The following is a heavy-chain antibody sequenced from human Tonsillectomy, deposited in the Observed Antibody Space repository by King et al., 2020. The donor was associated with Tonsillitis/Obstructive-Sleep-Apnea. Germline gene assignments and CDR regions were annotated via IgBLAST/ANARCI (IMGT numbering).Heavy chain of an antibody. V-gene: IGHV4-4*02. CDR2: IYRSGST. CDR1: GGSISSSDL. Sequence: VQLQESGPGLVKPTGTLSLTCAVSGGSISSSDLWTWVRQPPGKGLEWIGEIYRSGSTNYNPSLKSRVAISVDKSKNQVSLKLSAVPAADAAVYYCARGQAAAGSNWFDTWGQGTLVTVSS. CDR3: ARGQAAAGSNWFDT. D-gene: IGHD6-13*01. J-gene: IGHJ5*02.